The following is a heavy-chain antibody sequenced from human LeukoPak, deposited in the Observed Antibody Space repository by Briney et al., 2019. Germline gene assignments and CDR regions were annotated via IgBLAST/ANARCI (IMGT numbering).Heavy chain of an antibody. CDR3: ATQPAAADVDY. D-gene: IGHD2-2*01. V-gene: IGHV3-7*03. CDR2: IRQDGNEK. CDR1: GFTFSSYW. Sequence: QPGGSLRLSCAGSGFTFSSYWMSWVRQAPGKGLEWVANIRQDGNEKYYVDSVKGRFTISRDNGKKSLYLQMNSLRAEDTAVYYCATQPAAADVDYWGQGTLVTVSS. J-gene: IGHJ4*02.